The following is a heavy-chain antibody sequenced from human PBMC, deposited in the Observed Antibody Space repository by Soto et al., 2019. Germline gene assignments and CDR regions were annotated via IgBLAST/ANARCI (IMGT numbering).Heavy chain of an antibody. Sequence: ASVKVSCKASGYTFTSYAMHWVRQAPGQRLEWMGWINAGNGNTKYSQKFQGRVTITRDTSASTAYMELSSLRSEDTAVYYCATPKLSQGSFDYWGQGTLVTVSS. CDR2: INAGNGNT. D-gene: IGHD1-7*01. J-gene: IGHJ4*02. CDR1: GYTFTSYA. V-gene: IGHV1-3*01. CDR3: ATPKLSQGSFDY.